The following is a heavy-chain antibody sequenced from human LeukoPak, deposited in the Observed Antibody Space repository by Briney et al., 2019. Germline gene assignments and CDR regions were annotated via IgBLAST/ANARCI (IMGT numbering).Heavy chain of an antibody. J-gene: IGHJ4*02. V-gene: IGHV1-2*02. D-gene: IGHD1-26*01. Sequence: ASVKVSCKASGYTFTGYYVHWVRQTPGQGLEWMGWINPYSGDTNYAQKFQGRVTMTRDTSISTAYMELSSLKSDDTAVYYCARVAMSGIGSDDFWGQGTLVTASS. CDR1: GYTFTGYY. CDR3: ARVAMSGIGSDDF. CDR2: INPYSGDT.